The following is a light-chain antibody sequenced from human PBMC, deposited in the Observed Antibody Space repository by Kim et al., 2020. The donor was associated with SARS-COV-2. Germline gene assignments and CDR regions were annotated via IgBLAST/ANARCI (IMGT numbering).Light chain of an antibody. V-gene: IGLV7-46*01. CDR3: LLYYSGAQV. Sequence: PGREVTLPCGTSTGAVTSGHYPYWIQQKPGQGPRTLIYDTNNKQSWTPARFSGSLLGGKAALTLSGALPEDEAEYYCLLYYSGAQVFGGGTQLTVL. J-gene: IGLJ2*01. CDR1: TGAVTSGHY. CDR2: DTN.